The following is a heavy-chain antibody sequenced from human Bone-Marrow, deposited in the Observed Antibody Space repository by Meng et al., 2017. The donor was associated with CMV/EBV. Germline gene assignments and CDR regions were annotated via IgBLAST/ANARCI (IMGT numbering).Heavy chain of an antibody. V-gene: IGHV3-7*01. J-gene: IGHJ3*02. CDR2: IKQDGSEK. CDR3: ASHIVVPAAFPLFDI. CDR1: GFNFRTYW. Sequence: GGSLRLSCAASGFNFRTYWMSWVRQAPGKGLEWVANIKQDGSEKYYVDSVKGRFTISRDNAKHSLYLQMNSLRAEDTAVYYCASHIVVPAAFPLFDIWGQGKMVTVSS. D-gene: IGHD2-2*01.